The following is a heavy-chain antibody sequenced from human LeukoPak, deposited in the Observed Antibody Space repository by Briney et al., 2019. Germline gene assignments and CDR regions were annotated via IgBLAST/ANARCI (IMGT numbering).Heavy chain of an antibody. V-gene: IGHV1-2*02. Sequence: ASVKVSCKASGYTFTGYYMHWVRQAPGQGLEWMGWINPNSGGTNYAQKFQGRVTMTRDTSISTAYMELSRPRSDDTAVYYCARLEYSSSSWFDPWGQGTLVTVSS. CDR2: INPNSGGT. J-gene: IGHJ5*02. D-gene: IGHD6-6*01. CDR3: ARLEYSSSSWFDP. CDR1: GYTFTGYY.